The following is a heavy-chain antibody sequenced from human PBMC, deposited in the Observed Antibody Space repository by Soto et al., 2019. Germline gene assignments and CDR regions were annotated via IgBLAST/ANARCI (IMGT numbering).Heavy chain of an antibody. V-gene: IGHV3-21*01. CDR2: ISSSSSYT. CDR3: ARNYIVAYYYYMDV. Sequence: GGSLRLSCAASGFTFSSYSMNWVRQAPGKGLEWVSSISSSSSYTYYADSVKGRFTISRDNAKNSLYLQMNSLRAEDTAVYYCARNYIVAYYYYMDVWGKGTTVTVSS. J-gene: IGHJ6*03. CDR1: GFTFSSYS. D-gene: IGHD5-12*01.